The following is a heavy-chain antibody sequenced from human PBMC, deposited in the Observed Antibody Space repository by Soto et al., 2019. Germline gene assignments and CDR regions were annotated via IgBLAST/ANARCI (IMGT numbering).Heavy chain of an antibody. CDR2: IYPGDSET. Sequence: PGESLKISCKGSGHSFVTHWIGWVRQMPGKGLEWMGIIYPGDSETKYSPSFQGQVTISADKSISTAYLQWSSLKASDTALYYCVYTINGYFEYCGQGTLVTVSS. CDR1: GHSFVTHW. J-gene: IGHJ4*02. CDR3: VYTINGYFEY. D-gene: IGHD3-9*01. V-gene: IGHV5-51*01.